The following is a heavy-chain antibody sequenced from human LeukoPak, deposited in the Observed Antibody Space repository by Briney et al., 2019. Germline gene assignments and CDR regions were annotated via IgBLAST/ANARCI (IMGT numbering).Heavy chain of an antibody. D-gene: IGHD2-2*01. CDR2: IYYSGST. CDR1: GGSISSGDYY. CDR3: AREAINCSSTSCYGYAFDI. J-gene: IGHJ3*02. V-gene: IGHV4-30-4*08. Sequence: PSETLSLTCTVSGGSISSGDYYWSWIRQPPGKGLEWIGYIYYSGSTYYNPSLRSRVTISVDTSKNQFSLKLSSVTAADTAVYYCAREAINCSSTSCYGYAFDIWGQGTMVTVSS.